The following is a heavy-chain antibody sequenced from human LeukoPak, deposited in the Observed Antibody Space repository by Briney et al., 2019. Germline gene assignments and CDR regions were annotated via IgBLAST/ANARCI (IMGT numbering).Heavy chain of an antibody. CDR3: AKAITMIVVASGWGY. V-gene: IGHV3-23*01. D-gene: IGHD3-22*01. Sequence: GGSLRLSCAASGFTFSSYAMSWVRQAPGKGLEWVSAISGSGGSTYYADSVKGRFTISRDNSKNTLYLQMNSLRAEDTAVYYCAKAITMIVVASGWGYWGQGTLVTASS. CDR2: ISGSGGST. J-gene: IGHJ4*02. CDR1: GFTFSSYA.